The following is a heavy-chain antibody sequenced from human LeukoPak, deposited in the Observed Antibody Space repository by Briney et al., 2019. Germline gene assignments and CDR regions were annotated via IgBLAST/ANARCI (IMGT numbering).Heavy chain of an antibody. Sequence: GGSLRLSCAASGFTFSSYSMNWVRQAPGKGLEWVSSISSSSSYIYYADSVKGRFTISRDNAKNSLYLQMNSLRAEDTAVYYCARAISGYAFTSFDPWGQGTLVTVSS. D-gene: IGHD5-12*01. CDR2: ISSSSSYI. V-gene: IGHV3-21*01. J-gene: IGHJ5*02. CDR3: ARAISGYAFTSFDP. CDR1: GFTFSSYS.